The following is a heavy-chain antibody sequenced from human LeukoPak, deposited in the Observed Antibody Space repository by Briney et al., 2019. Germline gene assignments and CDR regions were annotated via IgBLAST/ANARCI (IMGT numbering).Heavy chain of an antibody. V-gene: IGHV4-59*01. J-gene: IGHJ4*02. CDR3: ARTRRWLQLGFDY. CDR2: IYYSGST. CDR1: GGSISSYY. D-gene: IGHD5-24*01. Sequence: SETLSLTCTVSGGSISSYYWSWIRQPPGKGLEWIGYIYYSGSTNYNPSLKSRVTISVDTSKNQFSLRLSSVTAADTAVYYCARTRRWLQLGFDYWGQGTLVTVSS.